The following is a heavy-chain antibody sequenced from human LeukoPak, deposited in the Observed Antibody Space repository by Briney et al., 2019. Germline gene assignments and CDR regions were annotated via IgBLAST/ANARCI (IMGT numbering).Heavy chain of an antibody. Sequence: SETLSLTCAAYGGSFSGYYWSWIRQPPGKGLEWIGEINHSGSTNYNPSLKSRVTISVDTSKNQFSLKLSSVTAADTAVYYCAREVTMIVVAKNYFDYWGQGTLVTVSS. J-gene: IGHJ4*02. V-gene: IGHV4-34*01. D-gene: IGHD3-22*01. CDR2: INHSGST. CDR1: GGSFSGYY. CDR3: AREVTMIVVAKNYFDY.